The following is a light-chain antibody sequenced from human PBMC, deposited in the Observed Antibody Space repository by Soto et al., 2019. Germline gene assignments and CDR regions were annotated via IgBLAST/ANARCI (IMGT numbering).Light chain of an antibody. Sequence: DIQMTQSPSSVSASIGDRVTVTCRASQGIRSWLAWYQQKPGKAPKLLIYAASSLQSGVPSRFSGSGSGTDFNLSISSLQPEDFATYYCQQANSFPSTFGQGTKLEIK. V-gene: IGKV1-12*02. CDR1: QGIRSW. CDR2: AAS. J-gene: IGKJ2*01. CDR3: QQANSFPST.